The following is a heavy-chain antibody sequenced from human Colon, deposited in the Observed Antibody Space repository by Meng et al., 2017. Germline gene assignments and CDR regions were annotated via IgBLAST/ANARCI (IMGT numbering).Heavy chain of an antibody. V-gene: IGHV1-3*01. D-gene: IGHD5-18*01. J-gene: IGHJ4*02. CDR2: INVGNGYT. CDR3: AKSGIQLWLDY. CDR1: GYTFTSYS. Sequence: QVQLVQSGAEVKKRGASAKGCCKVSGYTFTSYSMHGVRQAPGQRLEWMGWINVGNGYTRYSQKFQGRITITRDTSANTAYMELSSLRPEDTAVYYCAKSGIQLWLDYWGQGTLVTVSS.